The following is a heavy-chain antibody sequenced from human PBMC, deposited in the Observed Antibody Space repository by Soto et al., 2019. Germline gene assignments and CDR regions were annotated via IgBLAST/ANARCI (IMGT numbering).Heavy chain of an antibody. CDR3: AHSRCGGDCLQSYSSHYYYGMDV. CDR1: GFSLSTSGVG. CDR2: IYWDDDK. J-gene: IGHJ6*02. V-gene: IGHV2-5*02. D-gene: IGHD2-21*02. Sequence: QITLKDSRPTLVRPTQTLTLTCTFSGFSLSTSGVGVGWIRQPPGKALEWLALIYWDDDKRYSPSLKSRLTITKDTSKNQVVLTMTNMDPVDTATYYCAHSRCGGDCLQSYSSHYYYGMDVWGQGTTVTVSS.